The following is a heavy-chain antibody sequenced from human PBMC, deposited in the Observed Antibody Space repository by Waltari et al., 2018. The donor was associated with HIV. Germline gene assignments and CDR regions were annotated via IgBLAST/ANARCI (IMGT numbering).Heavy chain of an antibody. CDR2: ISGSGGST. CDR1: GFTFSSYS. D-gene: IGHD3-3*01. V-gene: IGHV3-23*01. CDR3: AKDGAIFGVVKRFDY. J-gene: IGHJ4*02. Sequence: EVQLLESGGGLVQPGGSLRLSCAASGFTFSSYSMSWVRQAPGKGLEWVSAISGSGGSTYYADSVKGRFTISRDNSKNTLYLQMNSLRAEDTAVYYCAKDGAIFGVVKRFDYWGQGTLVTVSS.